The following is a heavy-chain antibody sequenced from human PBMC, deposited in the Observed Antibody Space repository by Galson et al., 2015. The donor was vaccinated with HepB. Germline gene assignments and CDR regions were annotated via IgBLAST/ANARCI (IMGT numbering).Heavy chain of an antibody. CDR3: ARGNGYNYGDWLDP. CDR2: VFYTGGT. CDR1: GGSISAYQ. D-gene: IGHD5-18*01. J-gene: IGHJ5*02. Sequence: TLSLTCTVSGGSISAYQWTWIRQPPGKGLEWIGYVFYTGGTNYNPALKSGVTISLDRSKSQFSLKLNSVTAADTAVYFCARGNGYNYGDWLDPWGQGTLVIVSS. V-gene: IGHV4-59*01.